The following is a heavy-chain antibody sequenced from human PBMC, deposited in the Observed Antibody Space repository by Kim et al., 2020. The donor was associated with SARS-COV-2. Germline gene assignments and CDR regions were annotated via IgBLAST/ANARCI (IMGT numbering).Heavy chain of an antibody. CDR1: GFSLRTTGVS. CDR2: IYWDDDK. Sequence: SGPTLVKPTQTLTLTCTFSGFSLRTTGVSVGWIRQPPGKALEWLAVIYWDDDKRFRPSLRNRLTITKDTSKNQVVLTMTSVDPVDTATYYCVHSGGGELISVGIDNWGQGTLVTVSS. J-gene: IGHJ4*02. CDR3: VHSGGGELISVGIDN. V-gene: IGHV2-5*02. D-gene: IGHD2-21*01.